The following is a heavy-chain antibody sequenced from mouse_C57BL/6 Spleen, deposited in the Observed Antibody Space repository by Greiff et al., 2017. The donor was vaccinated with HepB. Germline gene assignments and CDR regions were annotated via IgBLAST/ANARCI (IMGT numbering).Heavy chain of an antibody. CDR3: ARWRGNAMDY. CDR2: ISYDGSN. Sequence: EVKLQESGPGLVKPSQSLSLTCSVTGYSITSGYYWNWIRQFPGNKLEWMGYISYDGSNNYNPSLKNRISITRDTSKNQFFLKLNSVTTEDTATYYCARWRGNAMDYWGQGTSVTVSS. J-gene: IGHJ4*01. V-gene: IGHV3-6*01. CDR1: GYSITSGYY.